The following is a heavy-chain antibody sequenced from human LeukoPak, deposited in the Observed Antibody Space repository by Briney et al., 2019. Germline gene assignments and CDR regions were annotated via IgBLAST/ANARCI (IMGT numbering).Heavy chain of an antibody. V-gene: IGHV4-4*07. CDR3: VRVIGAPNYYYYMDV. CDR1: GGSISTYY. D-gene: IGHD3-22*01. CDR2: IYTSGST. J-gene: IGHJ6*03. Sequence: PSETLSLTCTVSGGSISTYYWSWIRQPAGKELEWIGRIYTSGSTNYNPSLKSRVTMSVDTSKNQFSLKLSSVTAADTAVYYCVRVIGAPNYYYYMDVWGKGTTVTVSS.